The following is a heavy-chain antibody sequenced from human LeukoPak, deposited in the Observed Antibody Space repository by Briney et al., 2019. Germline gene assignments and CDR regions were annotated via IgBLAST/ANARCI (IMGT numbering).Heavy chain of an antibody. J-gene: IGHJ4*02. CDR3: ASAYTYGFGDY. CDR2: IEDDGSNT. CDR1: GFTFSTHG. D-gene: IGHD5-18*01. V-gene: IGHV3-30*02. Sequence: TGGSLRLSCAASGFTFSTHGMHWVRQAPGKGLEWVAFIEDDGSNTYYTDSVKGRFTISRDNSKSTLFLQMHSLRAEDTAVFYCASAYTYGFGDYWGQGTLVTVSS.